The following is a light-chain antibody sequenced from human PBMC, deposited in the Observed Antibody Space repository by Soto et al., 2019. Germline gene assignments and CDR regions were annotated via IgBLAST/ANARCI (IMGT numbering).Light chain of an antibody. V-gene: IGLV4-69*01. CDR1: SGYSTYG. J-gene: IGLJ3*02. Sequence: QPVLTQSPSASASLGASVKLTCTLSSGYSTYGIAWHQQQPEKGPRFLMKLHSDGSHNKGDGIPDRFSGSSSGAERYLTISSLQLEDEADYYCQTWGTGIWVFGGGTKLTVL. CDR3: QTWGTGIWV. CDR2: LHSDGSH.